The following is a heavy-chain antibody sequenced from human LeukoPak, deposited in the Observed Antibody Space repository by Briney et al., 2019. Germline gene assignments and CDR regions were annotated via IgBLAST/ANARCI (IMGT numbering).Heavy chain of an antibody. D-gene: IGHD3-22*01. CDR1: RGSISSGDYY. Sequence: SQTLSLTCTVPRGSISSGDYYWSWIRQPPGKGLEWIGYIYYSGSTYYNPSLKSRVTISVDTSKNQFSLKLSSVTAADTAVYYCARVYDSSGYYYHFDYWGQGTLVTVSS. V-gene: IGHV4-30-4*01. CDR2: IYYSGST. J-gene: IGHJ4*02. CDR3: ARVYDSSGYYYHFDY.